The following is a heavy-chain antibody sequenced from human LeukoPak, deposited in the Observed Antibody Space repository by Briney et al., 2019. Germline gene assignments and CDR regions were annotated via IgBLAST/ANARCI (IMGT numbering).Heavy chain of an antibody. CDR1: GFTFSSYT. V-gene: IGHV3-21*01. J-gene: IGHJ4*02. Sequence: GGSLRLSCTASGFTFSSYTFNWVRQAPGKGLGWVASITSTSTYIYYADSVQGRFAVSRDNAKNSLYLQMNSLRAEDTAVFYCVRRGPNNSGLDYWGQGTLVTVSS. CDR3: VRRGPNNSGLDY. D-gene: IGHD6-19*01. CDR2: ITSTSTYI.